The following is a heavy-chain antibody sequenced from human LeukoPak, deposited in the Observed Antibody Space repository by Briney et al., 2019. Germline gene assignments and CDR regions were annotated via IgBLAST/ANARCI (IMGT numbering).Heavy chain of an antibody. CDR1: GYTFTVYY. J-gene: IGHJ5*02. D-gene: IGHD6-13*01. V-gene: IGHV1-2*02. Sequence: ASVKVSCKASGYTFTVYYMHWVRQAPGQGLEWMGGINPNSGGTNYAQKFQGRVTMTRDTSISTAYMELSRLRSDDTAVYYCARGDSSSWYANWFDPWGQGTLVTVSS. CDR2: INPNSGGT. CDR3: ARGDSSSWYANWFDP.